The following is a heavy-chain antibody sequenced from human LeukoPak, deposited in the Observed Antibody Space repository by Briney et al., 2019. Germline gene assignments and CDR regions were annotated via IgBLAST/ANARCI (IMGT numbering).Heavy chain of an antibody. V-gene: IGHV3-33*01. CDR3: ARDPDSSSFDY. CDR2: IWYDGSNK. CDR1: GFTFSSYG. Sequence: GGSLRLSCAASGFTFSSYGMHWVRQAPGKGLEWVAVIWYDGSNKYYADSVKGRFTISRDNSKNTLYLQMNSLRADDTAVYYCARDPDSSSFDYWGQGVLVTVSP. D-gene: IGHD6-13*01. J-gene: IGHJ4*02.